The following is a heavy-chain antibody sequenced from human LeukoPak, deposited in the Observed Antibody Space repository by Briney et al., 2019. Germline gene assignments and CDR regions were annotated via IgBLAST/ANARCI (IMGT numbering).Heavy chain of an antibody. CDR3: ARGVSGSYYDSSGYYYWGWFDP. Sequence: SETLSLTCAVCGGSFSGYYWSWIRQPPGKGLEWIGEINHSGSTNYNPSLKSRVTISVDTSKNQFSLKLSSVTAADTAVYYCARGVSGSYYDSSGYYYWGWFDPWGQGTLVTVSS. V-gene: IGHV4-34*01. D-gene: IGHD3-22*01. CDR1: GGSFSGYY. J-gene: IGHJ5*02. CDR2: INHSGST.